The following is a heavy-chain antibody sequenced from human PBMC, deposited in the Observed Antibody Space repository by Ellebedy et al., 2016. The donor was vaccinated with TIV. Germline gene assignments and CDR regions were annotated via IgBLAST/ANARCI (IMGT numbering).Heavy chain of an antibody. D-gene: IGHD3-9*01. CDR1: GASISKFY. J-gene: IGHJ6*02. Sequence: MPSETLSLTCTVSGASISKFYWSWIRRSPGKGLEWIGYIYYIGSTNYHPSLKSRVTISLDTSKNQFSLKLTSVTAADTAVYYCARDSGATGYSRILWGQGTTVTVSS. CDR2: IYYIGST. CDR3: ARDSGATGYSRIL. V-gene: IGHV4-59*01.